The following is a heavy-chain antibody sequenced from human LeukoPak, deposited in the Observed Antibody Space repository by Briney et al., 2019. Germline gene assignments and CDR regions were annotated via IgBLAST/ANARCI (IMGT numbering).Heavy chain of an antibody. CDR2: ISSSGSTI. D-gene: IGHD4-17*01. V-gene: IGHV3-48*04. Sequence: GGSLRLSCAASGFTFSSYGMSWVRQAPGKGLEWVSYISSSGSTIYYADSVKGRFTISRDSAKNSLYLQMNSLRAEDTAVYYCARNGFHYGDYGDYYYYYYMDVWGKGTTVTVFS. CDR1: GFTFSSYG. J-gene: IGHJ6*03. CDR3: ARNGFHYGDYGDYYYYYYMDV.